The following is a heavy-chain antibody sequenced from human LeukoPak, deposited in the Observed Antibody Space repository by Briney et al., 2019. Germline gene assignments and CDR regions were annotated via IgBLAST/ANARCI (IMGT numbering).Heavy chain of an antibody. CDR1: GYSFTSYW. V-gene: IGHV5-51*01. Sequence: GESLKISCKGSGYSFTSYWIGWVRQMPGKGLEWMGIIYPGDSDTRYSPSFQGQVTIAADKSISTAYLQWSSLKASDTAMYYCASLGWELTQPSDYWGQGTLVTVSS. J-gene: IGHJ4*02. CDR3: ASLGWELTQPSDY. D-gene: IGHD1-26*01. CDR2: IYPGDSDT.